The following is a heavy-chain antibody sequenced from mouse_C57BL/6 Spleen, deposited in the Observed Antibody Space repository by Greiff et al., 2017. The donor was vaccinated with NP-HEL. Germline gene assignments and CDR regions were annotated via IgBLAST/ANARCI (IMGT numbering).Heavy chain of an antibody. V-gene: IGHV1-7*01. CDR2: INPSSGYT. CDR1: GYTFTSYW. D-gene: IGHD1-1*01. J-gene: IGHJ2*01. Sequence: QVQLQQSGAELAKPGASVKLSCKASGYTFTSYWMHWVKQRPGQGLEWIGYINPSSGYTKYNQKFKDKATLTADKSSSTAYMQLSSLTYEDAAVYYRARSGASVLDDFGYWGQGTTLTFSS. CDR3: ARSGASVLDDFGY.